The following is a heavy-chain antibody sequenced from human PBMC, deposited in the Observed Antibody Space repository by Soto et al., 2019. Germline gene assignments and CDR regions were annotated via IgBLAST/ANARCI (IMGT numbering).Heavy chain of an antibody. J-gene: IGHJ6*02. CDR2: ISDKGGMT. Sequence: GGSLRLSCAASGFSLTSFGVSWVRQAPGKGLEWVSGISDKGGMTDYTDSAKGRFIISRDNSKNTVYPQMNSLRVDDTAVYYCAKEGPFGPVIGVHYYALDVGGQGTTVTVSS. CDR3: AKEGPFGPVIGVHYYALDV. D-gene: IGHD3-3*01. CDR1: GFSLTSFG. V-gene: IGHV3-23*01.